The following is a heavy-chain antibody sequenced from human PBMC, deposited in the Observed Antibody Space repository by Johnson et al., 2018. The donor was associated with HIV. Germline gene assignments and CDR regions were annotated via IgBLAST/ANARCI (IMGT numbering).Heavy chain of an antibody. CDR1: GFTFSNAW. CDR3: AKTRLRFLEWYDAFDI. CDR2: IKSQTDGGTT. V-gene: IGHV3-15*01. D-gene: IGHD3-3*01. Sequence: VQLVESGGGLVKPGGSLRLSCGASGFTFSNAWMTWVRQAPGKGLEWVGRIKSQTDGGTTDYAAPVKGRFTISRDNSKNTLYLQMNSLRAEDTAVYYCAKTRLRFLEWYDAFDIWGQGTMVTVSS. J-gene: IGHJ3*02.